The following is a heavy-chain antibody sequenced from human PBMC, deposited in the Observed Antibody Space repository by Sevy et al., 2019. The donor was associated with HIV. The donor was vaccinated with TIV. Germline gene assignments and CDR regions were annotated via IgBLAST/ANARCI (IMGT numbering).Heavy chain of an antibody. CDR2: ITNSGTTK. Sequence: GGSLRLSCAASGFTFTVYSMNWVRQAPGKGLEWVSYITNSGTTKYYSDSVRGRFTISRDNARNSLHLQMNSLRAEDTAVYYCARDLPPSATTVAHFDCWGQGTLVTVSS. V-gene: IGHV3-48*04. D-gene: IGHD4-17*01. CDR3: ARDLPPSATTVAHFDC. CDR1: GFTFTVYS. J-gene: IGHJ4*02.